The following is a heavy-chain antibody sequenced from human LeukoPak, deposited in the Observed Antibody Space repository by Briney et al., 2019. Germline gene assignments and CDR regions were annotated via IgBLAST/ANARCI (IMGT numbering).Heavy chain of an antibody. V-gene: IGHV4-38-2*02. D-gene: IGHD3-3*01. CDR3: AREGGSRYDFWSGYAYFDY. CDR2: IYHSGST. CDR1: GYSISSGYY. J-gene: IGHJ4*02. Sequence: SETLSLTCTVSGYSISSGYYWGWIRQPPGKGLEWIGSIYHSGSTYYNPSLKSRVTISVDTSKNQFSLKLSSVTAADTAVYYCAREGGSRYDFWSGYAYFDYWGQGTLVTVSS.